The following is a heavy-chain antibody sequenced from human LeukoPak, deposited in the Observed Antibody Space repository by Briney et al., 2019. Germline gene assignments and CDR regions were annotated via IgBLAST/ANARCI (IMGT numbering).Heavy chain of an antibody. V-gene: IGHV4-34*01. CDR3: AGGAAGRQIDY. J-gene: IGHJ4*02. Sequence: SETLSLTCAVYGGSFSGYYWSWIRQPPGKGLEWIGEINHSGSTNYNPSLKSRVTISVDTSKNQFSLKLSSVTAADTAVYYCAGGAAGRQIDYWGQGTLVTVSS. D-gene: IGHD6-13*01. CDR2: INHSGST. CDR1: GGSFSGYY.